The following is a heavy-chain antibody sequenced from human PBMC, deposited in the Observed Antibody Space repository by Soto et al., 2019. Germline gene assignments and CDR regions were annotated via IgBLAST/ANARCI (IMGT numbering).Heavy chain of an antibody. CDR1: GFSLTTSGVG. J-gene: IGHJ4*02. Sequence: QITLNESGPTVVRPTETLTLTCRFSGFSLTTSGVGVGCIRQSPGKAPEWLALIYWDDDTRYSASLKSRLTITKATSKNQVVLTVSDLDPTDTATYYCAHRVLRTVFGLVTTTAIYFDFWGQVTPVAVSS. CDR2: IYWDDDT. V-gene: IGHV2-5*02. D-gene: IGHD3-3*01. CDR3: AHRVLRTVFGLVTTTAIYFDF.